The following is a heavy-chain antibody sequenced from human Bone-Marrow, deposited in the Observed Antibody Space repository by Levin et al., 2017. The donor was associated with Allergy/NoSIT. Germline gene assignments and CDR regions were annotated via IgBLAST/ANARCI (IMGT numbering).Heavy chain of an antibody. V-gene: IGHV5-51*01. CDR3: ARREWSSADIDYYYYGMDV. CDR1: GYSFTTYW. D-gene: IGHD3-3*01. J-gene: IGHJ6*02. CDR2: IYPGDSDT. Sequence: PGGSLRLSCKGSGYSFTTYWIGWVRQMPGKGLEWMGIIYPGDSDTRYSPSFQGQVTISADKSVSTAYLQWSSLKASDTAMYYCARREWSSADIDYYYYGMDVWGQGTTVTVSS.